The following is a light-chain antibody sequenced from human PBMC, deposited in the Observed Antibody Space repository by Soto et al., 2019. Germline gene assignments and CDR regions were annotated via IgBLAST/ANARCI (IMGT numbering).Light chain of an antibody. Sequence: NFMLTQPHSVSESPGKTVTISCTGSGGSVARNYVQWYQQRPGSAPTIVIFEDEKRPSGVPDRFSGSIDSSSNSASLTISGLQTEDEADYYCQSYESRPNWVFGGGTQLTVL. V-gene: IGLV6-57*02. J-gene: IGLJ3*02. CDR1: GGSVARNY. CDR3: QSYESRPNWV. CDR2: EDE.